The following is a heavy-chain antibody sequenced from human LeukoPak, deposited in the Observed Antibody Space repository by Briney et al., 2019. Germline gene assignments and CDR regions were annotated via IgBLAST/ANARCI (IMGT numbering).Heavy chain of an antibody. D-gene: IGHD2/OR15-2a*01. CDR2: LYYSGVS. Sequence: PSETLSLTCNVSGGSISSNSDYWGWIRQPPGKGLEWIGSLYYSGVSVYNPSLKSRVTMSVDTSKNQFSLKLSSVTAADTAVYYCARKQAGTTRDYWGQGTLVTVSS. CDR3: ARKQAGTTRDY. J-gene: IGHJ4*02. V-gene: IGHV4-39*01. CDR1: GGSISSNSDY.